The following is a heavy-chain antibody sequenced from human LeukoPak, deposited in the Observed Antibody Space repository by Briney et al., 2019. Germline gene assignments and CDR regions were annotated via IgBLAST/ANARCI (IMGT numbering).Heavy chain of an antibody. Sequence: WIGYIYYSGSTYYNPSLKSRVTISVDTSKNQFSLKLSSVTAADTAVYYCARGPVSHDFDYWGQGTLVTVSS. J-gene: IGHJ4*02. CDR2: IYYSGST. CDR3: ARGPVSHDFDY. V-gene: IGHV4-30-4*01. D-gene: IGHD2-8*01.